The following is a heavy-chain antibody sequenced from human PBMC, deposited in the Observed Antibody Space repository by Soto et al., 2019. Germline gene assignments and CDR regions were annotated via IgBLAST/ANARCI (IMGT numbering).Heavy chain of an antibody. V-gene: IGHV1-3*01. CDR2: INADNGNT. D-gene: IGHD3-9*01. Sequence: QVQLVQSGSEVKKPGASVKLSCKASGYTFTNYAMHWVRQAPGQGLEWMGWINADNGNTKCSQKFQGSVTITRDTSASTVYMELSSQRAEDTAVYYCARGPVTGNNWFDPWGQGTLVTVSS. CDR3: ARGPVTGNNWFDP. CDR1: GYTFTNYA. J-gene: IGHJ5*02.